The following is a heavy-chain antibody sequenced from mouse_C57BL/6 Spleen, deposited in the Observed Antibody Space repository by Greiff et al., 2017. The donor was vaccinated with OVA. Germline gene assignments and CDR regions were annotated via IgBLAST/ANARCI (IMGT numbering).Heavy chain of an antibody. CDR3: ARDGLLPYYFDY. J-gene: IGHJ2*01. CDR2: INPNNGGT. V-gene: IGHV1-22*01. CDR1: GYTFTDYN. D-gene: IGHD1-1*01. Sequence: VQLQQSGPELVKPGASVKMSCKASGYTFTDYNMHWVKQSHGKSLEWIGYINPNNGGTSYNQKFKGKATLTVNKSSSTAYMELRSLTSEDSAVYYCARDGLLPYYFDYWGQGTTLTVSS.